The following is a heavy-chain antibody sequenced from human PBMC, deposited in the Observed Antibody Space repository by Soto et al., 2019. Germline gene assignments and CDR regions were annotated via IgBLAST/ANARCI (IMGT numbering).Heavy chain of an antibody. CDR1: GFSLSTSGVG. CDR3: ARSRYSNAWYHKATFDF. Sequence: QITLKESGPSLIKPTQTLTLTCTFSGFSLSTSGVGVGWIRQPPGKALEWLALIYWDDDVRYSPSLNSRLTVTKDTSKNHVLLTMTNMDPVDTATYYCARSRYSNAWYHKATFDFWGQGTLVSVSS. D-gene: IGHD1-26*01. CDR2: IYWDDDV. J-gene: IGHJ4*02. V-gene: IGHV2-5*02.